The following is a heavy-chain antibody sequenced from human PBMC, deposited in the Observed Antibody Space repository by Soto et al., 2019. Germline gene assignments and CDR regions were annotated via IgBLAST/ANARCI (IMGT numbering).Heavy chain of an antibody. CDR3: ARARDYGDYSMGN. V-gene: IGHV3-33*01. CDR1: GFTFSSYG. J-gene: IGHJ4*02. Sequence: QVQLVESGGGVVQPGRSLRLSCAASGFTFSSYGMHWVRQAPGKGLEWVAVIWYDGSNKYYADSVKGRFTISRDNSKNTLYLQMNSLSAEDTAVYYCARARDYGDYSMGNWGQGTLVTVSS. CDR2: IWYDGSNK. D-gene: IGHD4-17*01.